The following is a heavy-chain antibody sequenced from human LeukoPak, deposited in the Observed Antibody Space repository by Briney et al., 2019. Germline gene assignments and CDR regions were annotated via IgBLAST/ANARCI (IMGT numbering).Heavy chain of an antibody. D-gene: IGHD6-19*01. Sequence: GGSLRLSCTASGFAFSTYWMFWVRQAPGKGLVWVSQINPEGASTTYGDPAKGRFTASRDNAKNALHLQMNSLRVDDTAVYYCARGAAITAGIDFWGQGTLVTVSS. J-gene: IGHJ4*02. CDR2: INPEGAST. CDR1: GFAFSTYW. V-gene: IGHV3-74*01. CDR3: ARGAAITAGIDF.